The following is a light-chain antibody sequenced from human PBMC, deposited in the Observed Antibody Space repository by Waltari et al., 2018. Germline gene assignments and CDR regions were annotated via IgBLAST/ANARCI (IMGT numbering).Light chain of an antibody. V-gene: IGLV2-23*02. CDR1: SRDVGNYKR. J-gene: IGLJ2*01. Sequence: QSALTQPASVSGSPGQSITLSCTGTSRDVGNYKRVSWYHQHPGKAPKLMIYAVSKRPSGVSDRFSGSKSGDMASLTISGLQPEDEAEYFCSSYAGSSKGVFGGGTKVTVL. CDR3: SSYAGSSKGV. CDR2: AVS.